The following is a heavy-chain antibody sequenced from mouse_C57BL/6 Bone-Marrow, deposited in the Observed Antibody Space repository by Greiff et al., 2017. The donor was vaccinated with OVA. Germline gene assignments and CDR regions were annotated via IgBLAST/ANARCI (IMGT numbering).Heavy chain of an antibody. Sequence: EVQLQQSGPELVKPGASVKISCKASGYTFTDYYMNWVKQSHGKSLEWIGDINPNNGGTSYNQKFKGKATLTVDKSSSTAYMELRSLTSEDSAVYYCARRPPSDYWGQGTTLTVSS. CDR1: GYTFTDYY. J-gene: IGHJ2*01. CDR2: INPNNGGT. V-gene: IGHV1-26*01. D-gene: IGHD6-1*01. CDR3: ARRPPSDY.